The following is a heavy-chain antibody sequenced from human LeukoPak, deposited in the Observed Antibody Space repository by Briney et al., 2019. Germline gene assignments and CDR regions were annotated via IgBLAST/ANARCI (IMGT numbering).Heavy chain of an antibody. Sequence: GGSLRLSCAASGFTFSSYAMSWVRQAPGKGLEWVSAISGSGGSTYYADSVKGRFTISRDNSKNTLYLQMNSLRAEDTAVYYCARDVVKGQWLVRNYYYYGMDVWGQGTTVTVSS. V-gene: IGHV3-23*01. D-gene: IGHD6-19*01. CDR3: ARDVVKGQWLVRNYYYYGMDV. CDR2: ISGSGGST. CDR1: GFTFSSYA. J-gene: IGHJ6*02.